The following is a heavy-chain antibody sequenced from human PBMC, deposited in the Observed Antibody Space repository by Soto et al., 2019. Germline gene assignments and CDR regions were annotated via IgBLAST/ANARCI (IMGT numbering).Heavy chain of an antibody. CDR2: IYYSGSA. CDR3: ARWTYCGGDCYWLDF. Sequence: SETLSLTCTISGGSISGFYWGWIRQPPGKGLEWIGNIYYSGSANYDPSLRSRVTISLNTSKNQFSLNLNSVTAADIAFYYFARWTYCGGDCYWLDFWGQGTLVTVSS. V-gene: IGHV4-59*01. D-gene: IGHD2-21*02. CDR1: GGSISGFY. J-gene: IGHJ4*02.